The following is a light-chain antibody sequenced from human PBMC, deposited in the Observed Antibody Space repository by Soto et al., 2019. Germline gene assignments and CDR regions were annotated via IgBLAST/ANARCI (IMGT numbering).Light chain of an antibody. CDR2: DAS. V-gene: IGKV3-11*01. CDR1: QSVSSY. Sequence: EIVLTQSPATLSLSPGERATLSCRASQSVSSYLAWYQQKPGQAPRLLIYDASNRATGIPARFSGSGSGTDFTLTISSLEPEDFAVYYCQQRRPGNLLTFGGGTKVEIK. CDR3: QQRRPGNLLT. J-gene: IGKJ4*01.